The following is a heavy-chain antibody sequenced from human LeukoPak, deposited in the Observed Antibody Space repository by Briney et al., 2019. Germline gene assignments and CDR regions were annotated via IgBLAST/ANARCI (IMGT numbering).Heavy chain of an antibody. D-gene: IGHD6-13*01. CDR2: INPSGGST. CDR3: AGESSSWSFHY. J-gene: IGHJ4*02. V-gene: IGHV1-46*01. CDR1: GYTFTSYY. Sequence: ASVTVSCKASGYTFTSYYMHWVRQAPGQGLEWMGIINPSGGSTSYAQKFQGRVTMTRDTSTSTVYMELSSLRSEDTAVYYCAGESSSWSFHYWGQGTLVTVSS.